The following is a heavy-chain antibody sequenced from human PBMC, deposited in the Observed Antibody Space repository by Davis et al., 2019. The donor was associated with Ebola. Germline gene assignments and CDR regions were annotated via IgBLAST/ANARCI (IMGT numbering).Heavy chain of an antibody. CDR2: ISGSGGST. V-gene: IGHV3-23*01. D-gene: IGHD4-17*01. CDR3: AKAYGDYVPFYFDY. Sequence: GESLNLPCAAPGFTFSSYAMSWVRQAPAKGLEWVSAISGSGGSTYYADSVKGRFTISRDNSKNTLYLQMDSLRAEDTAVYYCAKAYGDYVPFYFDYWGQGTQVTVSS. J-gene: IGHJ4*02. CDR1: GFTFSSYA.